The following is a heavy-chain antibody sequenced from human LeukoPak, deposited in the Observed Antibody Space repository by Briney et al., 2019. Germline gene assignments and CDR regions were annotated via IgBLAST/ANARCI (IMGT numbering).Heavy chain of an antibody. CDR2: ISAYNGNT. V-gene: IGHV1-18*01. Sequence: ASVKVSCKASGYTFTSYGISWVRQAPGQGLEWMGWISAYNGNTNYAQKLQGRVTMTTDTSTSTAYMELRSLRSDDTAVCYCARAGKQWLAYYYYYGMDVWGQGTTVTVSS. D-gene: IGHD6-19*01. CDR3: ARAGKQWLAYYYYYGMDV. CDR1: GYTFTSYG. J-gene: IGHJ6*02.